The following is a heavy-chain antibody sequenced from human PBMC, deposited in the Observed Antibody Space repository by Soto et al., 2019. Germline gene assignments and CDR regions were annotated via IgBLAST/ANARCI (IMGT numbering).Heavy chain of an antibody. D-gene: IGHD3-22*01. Sequence: PSETLSLTCAVSGASISNYYCNWIRQPPGKGLEWIGSIYHSGSTYYNPSLKNRVTISVDTSKNQFSLKLSSVTAAATAVYYCAEDLTTGVTPGAFAIRGQGTMGTGS. V-gene: IGHV4-38-2*01. CDR1: GASISNYY. CDR3: AEDLTTGVTPGAFAI. CDR2: IYHSGST. J-gene: IGHJ3*02.